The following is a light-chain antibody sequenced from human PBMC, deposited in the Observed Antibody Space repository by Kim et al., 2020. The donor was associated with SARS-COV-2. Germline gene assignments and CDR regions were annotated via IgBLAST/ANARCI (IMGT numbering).Light chain of an antibody. CDR1: SSDIGGYNY. V-gene: IGLV2-14*04. CDR2: DVT. CDR3: VSYTPSATFV. J-gene: IGLJ1*01. Sequence: GQSIPISCTGTSSDIGGYNYVSWYQKCPGKAPKVLIYDVTKRPSGVSVRFSGSKSGNTASQTISGLQDEDEADYYCVSYTPSATFVFGTGTKVTVL.